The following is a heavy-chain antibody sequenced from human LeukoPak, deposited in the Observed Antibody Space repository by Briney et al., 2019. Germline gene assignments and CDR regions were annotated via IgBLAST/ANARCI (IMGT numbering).Heavy chain of an antibody. CDR3: ARVLSPGEGSPSYDAFDI. CDR2: ISSSGSYI. D-gene: IGHD3-10*01. Sequence: GGSLRLSCAASAFTFSSYSMNWVRQAPGKGLEWVSSISSSGSYIYYADSVKGRFTISRDNAKNSLYLQMNSLRAEDTAVYYCARVLSPGEGSPSYDAFDIWGQGTMVTVSS. V-gene: IGHV3-21*01. J-gene: IGHJ3*02. CDR1: AFTFSSYS.